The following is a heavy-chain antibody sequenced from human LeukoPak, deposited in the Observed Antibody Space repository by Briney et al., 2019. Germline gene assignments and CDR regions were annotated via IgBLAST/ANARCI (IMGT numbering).Heavy chain of an antibody. CDR3: TRDLMDYDVSTGLHHYYMDV. D-gene: IGHD3-9*01. CDR1: GFTFSSYW. V-gene: IGHV3-7*01. Sequence: PGGSLRLSCAASGFTFSSYWMSWVRQAPGKGLEWVANIKQDGSEKYYVDSVKGRFTISRDNAKNSLYLQMSSLRAEDTAVYYCTRDLMDYDVSTGLHHYYMDVWGQGTTVTVSS. J-gene: IGHJ6*02. CDR2: IKQDGSEK.